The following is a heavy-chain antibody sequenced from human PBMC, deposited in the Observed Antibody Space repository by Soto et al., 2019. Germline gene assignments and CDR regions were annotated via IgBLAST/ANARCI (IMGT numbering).Heavy chain of an antibody. CDR3: ARAGSCSGGSCFGDYYYGMDV. V-gene: IGHV4-4*02. CDR1: GGSISSSNW. Sequence: SETLSLTCAVSGGSISSSNWWSWVRQPPGKGLEWIGEIYHSGSTNYNPSLKSRVTISVDKSKNQFSLKLSSVTAADTAVYYCARAGSCSGGSCFGDYYYGMDVWGQGTTVTVS. D-gene: IGHD2-15*01. CDR2: IYHSGST. J-gene: IGHJ6*02.